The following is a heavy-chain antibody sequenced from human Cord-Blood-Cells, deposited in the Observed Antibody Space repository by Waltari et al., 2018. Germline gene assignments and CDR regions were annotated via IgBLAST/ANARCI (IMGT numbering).Heavy chain of an antibody. V-gene: IGHV4-39*01. Sequence: QLQLQESGPGLVKPSETLSLTCTVSGGSISSSSYYWGWIRQPLGKGLEWIGSIYYGGVPMHNPAQRGRVPISVDTSKNRCSLRRSFGPAAERAVDCCAGHEEGSGSYYILYAFDIWGQGTMVTVSS. CDR3: AGHEEGSGSYYILYAFDI. J-gene: IGHJ3*02. CDR1: GGSISSSSYY. D-gene: IGHD3-10*01. CDR2: IYYGGVP.